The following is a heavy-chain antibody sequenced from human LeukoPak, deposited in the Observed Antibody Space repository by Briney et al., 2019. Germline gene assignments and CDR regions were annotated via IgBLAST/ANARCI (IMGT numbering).Heavy chain of an antibody. CDR2: IWYDGSNK. Sequence: GRSLRLSCAASGFTFSSYGMHWVRQAPGKGLEWVAVIWYDGSNKYYADSVKGRFTISRDNSKNTLYLQMNSLRAEDTAVYYCARDNVDYVRGGDWFDPWGQGILVTVSS. CDR1: GFTFSSYG. V-gene: IGHV3-33*01. D-gene: IGHD3-16*01. CDR3: ARDNVDYVRGGDWFDP. J-gene: IGHJ5*02.